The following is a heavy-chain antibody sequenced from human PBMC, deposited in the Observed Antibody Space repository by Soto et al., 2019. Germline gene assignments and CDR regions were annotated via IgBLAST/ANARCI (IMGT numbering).Heavy chain of an antibody. Sequence: TGGSLRLSCAASGFTFNIYALHWVRQAPGKGLEWVAVISFDGTKKYYSDSVKGRFTISRDNLKNTLYLQMNNLRVEDAALYFCAREDDYGYRYINYGLDVWGQGTTVTVSS. V-gene: IGHV3-30-3*01. D-gene: IGHD4-17*01. J-gene: IGHJ6*02. CDR2: ISFDGTKK. CDR3: AREDDYGYRYINYGLDV. CDR1: GFTFNIYA.